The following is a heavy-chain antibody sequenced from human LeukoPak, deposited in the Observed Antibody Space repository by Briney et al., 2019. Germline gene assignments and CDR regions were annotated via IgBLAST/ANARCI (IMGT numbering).Heavy chain of an antibody. V-gene: IGHV1-24*01. CDR3: ARVSVTLFGAVIILNAFDV. J-gene: IGHJ3*01. CDR1: GYTLNELS. CDR2: FDPENGET. Sequence: ASVKVSCKISGYTLNELSMHWVRQAPGKGLEWMGGFDPENGETIYAQKFQGRVTMTEDTSTDTAYMELSSLRSDDTAVYYCARVSVTLFGAVIILNAFDVWGQGTMVTVSS. D-gene: IGHD3-3*01.